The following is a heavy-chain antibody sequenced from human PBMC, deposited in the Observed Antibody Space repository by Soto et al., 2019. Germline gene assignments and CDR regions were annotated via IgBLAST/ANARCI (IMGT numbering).Heavy chain of an antibody. D-gene: IGHD6-19*01. Sequence: ASVNVACKAAGYIFTNYEINWVRQATGQGLEWVGWMNPNSDHTGYAQKFQGRVTMTTDSSTNTAYMELRSLRSDDTAVYYCARYGYSSGWYLGTGMDVCGQGTPVIVSS. CDR2: MNPNSDHT. CDR1: GYIFTNYE. J-gene: IGHJ6*02. CDR3: ARYGYSSGWYLGTGMDV. V-gene: IGHV1-8*01.